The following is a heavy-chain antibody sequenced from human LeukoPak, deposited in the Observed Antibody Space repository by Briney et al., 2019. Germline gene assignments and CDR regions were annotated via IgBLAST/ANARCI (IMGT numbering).Heavy chain of an antibody. V-gene: IGHV3-30-3*01. J-gene: IGHJ4*02. D-gene: IGHD3-22*01. CDR3: QVVITLQVDYFDY. CDR1: GFTFSSYA. CDR2: ISYDGSNK. Sequence: GGSLRLSCAASGFTFSSYAMHWVRQAPGKGLEWVAVISYDGSNKYYADSVKGRFTISRDNSRNTLYLQMNRLRAEDTAVYYCQVVITLQVDYFDYWGQGTLVTVSS.